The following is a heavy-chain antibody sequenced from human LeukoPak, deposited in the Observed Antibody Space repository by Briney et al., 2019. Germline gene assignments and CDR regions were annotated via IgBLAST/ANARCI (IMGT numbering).Heavy chain of an antibody. CDR3: ARVIAAAGTWSYYYGMDV. D-gene: IGHD6-13*01. V-gene: IGHV4-59*12. J-gene: IGHJ6*02. CDR1: GGSISSYY. CDR2: IYYSGST. Sequence: KPSETLSLTCTVSGGSISSYYWSWIRQPPGKGLEWIGYIYYSGSTNYNPSLKSRVTISVDTSKNQFSLKLSSVTAADTAVYYCARVIAAAGTWSYYYGMDVWGQGTTVTVSS.